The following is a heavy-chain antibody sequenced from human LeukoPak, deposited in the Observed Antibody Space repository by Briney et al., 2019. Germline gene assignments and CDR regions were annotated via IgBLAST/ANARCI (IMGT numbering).Heavy chain of an antibody. Sequence: PGGSLRLSCAASGFTFTNYAMSWVRQAPGKGLEWVSGISGGGSTYYADSVKGRFTISKDNSKNTLYLQMNSLRAEDTAVYYCARRGCSSASCDSLFSGWFDPRGEGTLFTVSS. J-gene: IGHJ5*02. CDR1: GFTFTNYA. CDR3: ARRGCSSASCDSLFSGWFDP. V-gene: IGHV3-23*01. D-gene: IGHD2-2*02. CDR2: ISGGGST.